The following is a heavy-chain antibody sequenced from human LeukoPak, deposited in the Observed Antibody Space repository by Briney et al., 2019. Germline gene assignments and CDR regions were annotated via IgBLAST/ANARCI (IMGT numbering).Heavy chain of an antibody. D-gene: IGHD2-2*01. J-gene: IGHJ4*02. Sequence: SETLFLTCAVYGRSFSGYYWSWIRQPPGKGLEWIGEINHSGSTNYNPSLKSRVTISVDTSKNQFSLKLSSVTAADTAVYYCARDPSYHGGYFDYWGQGTLVTVFS. CDR1: GRSFSGYY. V-gene: IGHV4-34*01. CDR2: INHSGST. CDR3: ARDPSYHGGYFDY.